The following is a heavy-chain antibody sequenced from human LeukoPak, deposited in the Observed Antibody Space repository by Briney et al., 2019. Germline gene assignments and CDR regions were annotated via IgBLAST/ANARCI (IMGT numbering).Heavy chain of an antibody. Sequence: PGRSLRLSCAASGFTFSNYGMHWVRQAPGKGLEWVAVISYDGSNKYYADPVKGRFTISRDNSKNTLYLQMNSLRAEDTAVYYCAKGGEVSSWYKRLKLYFDSWSRGTLVTVSS. D-gene: IGHD6-13*01. CDR2: ISYDGSNK. V-gene: IGHV3-30*18. J-gene: IGHJ4*02. CDR3: AKGGEVSSWYKRLKLYFDS. CDR1: GFTFSNYG.